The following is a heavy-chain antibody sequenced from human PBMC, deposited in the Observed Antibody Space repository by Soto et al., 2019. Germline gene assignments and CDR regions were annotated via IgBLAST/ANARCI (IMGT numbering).Heavy chain of an antibody. CDR1: DGSASGYH. CDR2: INRRRST. V-gene: IGHV4-34*01. J-gene: IGHJ6*02. Sequence: PSESLCHTVTVADGSASGYHCSCIRQPPGKGLEWIGEINRRRSTNYNPSLKSRVTISVDTSKNQLSLKLSSVAAADTAVYYCARGGFPGVVVVAARNMDVWAQGTTSTVSS. D-gene: IGHD2-15*01. CDR3: ARGGFPGVVVVAARNMDV.